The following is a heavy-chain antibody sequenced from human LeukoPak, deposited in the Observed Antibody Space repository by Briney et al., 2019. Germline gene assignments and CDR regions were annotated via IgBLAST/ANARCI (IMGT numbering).Heavy chain of an antibody. CDR1: GFTFSSYG. J-gene: IGHJ4*02. CDR3: ARGAGYYFDY. V-gene: IGHV3-21*01. CDR2: ISSSSTYI. Sequence: SGGSLRLSCAASGFTFSSYGMNWVRQAPGKGLEWVSSISSSSTYIYFADSAKGRFTISRDSAKNSLYLQMNSLRAEDTAVYYCARGAGYYFDYWGQGTLVTVSS.